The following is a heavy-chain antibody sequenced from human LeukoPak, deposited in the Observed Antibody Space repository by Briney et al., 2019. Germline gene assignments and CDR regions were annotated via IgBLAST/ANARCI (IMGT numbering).Heavy chain of an antibody. CDR1: GYTFTSYD. V-gene: IGHV1-8*01. CDR3: ARGPPNWGYDY. Sequence: ASVKVSCKASGYTFTSYDFNWVRQATGQRPEWMGWMSPNSGDTGYAQKFQDRVTMTRNTSISTAYMELTSLRSDDTAVYYCARGPPNWGYDYWGPGTLVTVSS. D-gene: IGHD7-27*01. CDR2: MSPNSGDT. J-gene: IGHJ4*02.